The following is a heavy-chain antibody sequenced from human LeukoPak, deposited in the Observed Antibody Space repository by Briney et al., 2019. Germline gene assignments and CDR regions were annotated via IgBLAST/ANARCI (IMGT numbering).Heavy chain of an antibody. Sequence: SXKVSCKASGGTFSSYAISWVRQAPGQGIEWMGRIIPMFGTANYAQKFQGRGRITTEEYTRKDYRELSSLRSEDTAVYYCARAFGAAAGYDYWGQGTLVTVSS. CDR3: ARAFGAAAGYDY. V-gene: IGHV1-69*05. CDR2: IIPMFGTA. CDR1: GGTFSSYA. D-gene: IGHD6-13*01. J-gene: IGHJ4*02.